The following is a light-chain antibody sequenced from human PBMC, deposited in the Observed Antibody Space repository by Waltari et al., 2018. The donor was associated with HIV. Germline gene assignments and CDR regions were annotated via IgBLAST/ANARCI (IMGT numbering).Light chain of an antibody. CDR2: AAS. V-gene: IGKV1-39*01. Sequence: DIHMTQSPSSLSASVGDRVTITCRASQSIDYYLNWYQQKPGEATNLLIHAASTSQSGVPARIGGSGAGTDVTLSISSLQPEDCATYCCEQSYITPGTFGLGTKVE. CDR3: EQSYITPGT. J-gene: IGKJ1*01. CDR1: QSIDYY.